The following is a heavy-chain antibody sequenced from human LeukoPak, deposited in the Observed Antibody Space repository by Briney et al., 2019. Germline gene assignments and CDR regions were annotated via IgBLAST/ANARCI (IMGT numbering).Heavy chain of an antibody. J-gene: IGHJ3*02. CDR2: ISAYNGNT. D-gene: IGHD1-26*01. Sequence: GASVKVSCKASGYTFTSYGISWVRQAPGQGLEWMGWISAYNGNTNYAQKLQGRVTMTTDTSTSTAYMELSSLRSEDTAVYYCARGRHTIVGATSEEEDDAFDIWGQGTMVTVSS. V-gene: IGHV1-18*01. CDR1: GYTFTSYG. CDR3: ARGRHTIVGATSEEEDDAFDI.